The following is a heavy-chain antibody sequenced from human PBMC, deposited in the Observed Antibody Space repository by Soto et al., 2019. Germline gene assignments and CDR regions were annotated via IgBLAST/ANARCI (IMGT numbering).Heavy chain of an antibody. V-gene: IGHV3-23*01. D-gene: IGHD3-3*01. CDR1: GFTFSDYG. CDR3: AKKVTIYAVDPADY. CDR2: MSGSGDAA. Sequence: EVQLFESGGVLVQPGGSLRLSCAAAGFTFSDYGMSWVRQAPGKGLEWVSVMSGSGDAAYYADSVKGRFTIARDNSKNTLYLQMNSLRAEATAVYFCAKKVTIYAVDPADYWGQGTQVAVSS. J-gene: IGHJ4*02.